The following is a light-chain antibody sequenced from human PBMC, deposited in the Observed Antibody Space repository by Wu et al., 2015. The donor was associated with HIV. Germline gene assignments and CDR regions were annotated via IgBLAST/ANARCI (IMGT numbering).Light chain of an antibody. CDR1: QSVSNN. CDR3: QQRANWRT. Sequence: EIVLTQSPGTLSLSPGERATLSCRASQSVSNNLAWYQQKPGQPPRLLIYDASNRATGIPARFSGSGSGTDFTLTISSLEPEDVAIYFCQQRANWRTFGQGPRWK. V-gene: IGKV3-11*01. J-gene: IGKJ1*01. CDR2: DAS.